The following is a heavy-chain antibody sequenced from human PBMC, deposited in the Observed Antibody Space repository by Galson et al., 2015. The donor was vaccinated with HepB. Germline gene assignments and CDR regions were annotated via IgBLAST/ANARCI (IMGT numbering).Heavy chain of an antibody. CDR2: ISGSGGST. D-gene: IGHD6-19*01. CDR1: GFTFSSYA. V-gene: IGHV3-23*01. Sequence: SLRLSCAASGFTFSSYAMSWVRQAPGKGLEWVSAISGSGGSTYYADSVKGRFTISRDNSKNTLYLQMNSLRAEDTAVYYCAKDLGPGSSGWYPRWYFDLWGRGTLVTVSS. J-gene: IGHJ2*01. CDR3: AKDLGPGSSGWYPRWYFDL.